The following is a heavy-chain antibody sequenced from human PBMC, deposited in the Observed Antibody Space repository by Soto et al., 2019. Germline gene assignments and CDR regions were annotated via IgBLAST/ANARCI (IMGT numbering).Heavy chain of an antibody. CDR2: MNPNSGNT. CDR3: ARGPYYYGSGSYSPTYYYYYYMDV. D-gene: IGHD3-10*01. V-gene: IGHV1-8*01. J-gene: IGHJ6*03. CDR1: GYTFTSYD. Sequence: ASVKVSCKASGYTFTSYDINWVRQATGQGLEWMGWMNPNSGNTGYAQKFQGRVTMTRNTSISTAYMELSSLRSEDTAVYYCARGPYYYGSGSYSPTYYYYYYMDVWGKGTTVTVYS.